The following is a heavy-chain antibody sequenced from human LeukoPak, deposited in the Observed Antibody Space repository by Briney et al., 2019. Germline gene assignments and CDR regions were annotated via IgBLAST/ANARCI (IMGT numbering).Heavy chain of an antibody. Sequence: PSETLSLTCTVSGVSVSSGSYYWSWIRQPPGKGLEWIGYIYYSGSTNYNPSLKSRVTISVDTSKNQFSLKLSSVTAADTAVYYCARVGYNWFDPWGQGTLVTVSS. J-gene: IGHJ5*02. V-gene: IGHV4-61*01. CDR2: IYYSGST. CDR1: GVSVSSGSYY. D-gene: IGHD3-16*01. CDR3: ARVGYNWFDP.